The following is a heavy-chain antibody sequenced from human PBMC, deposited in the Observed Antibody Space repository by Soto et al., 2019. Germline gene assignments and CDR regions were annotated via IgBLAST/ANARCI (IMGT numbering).Heavy chain of an antibody. CDR2: IWCDGSNK. Sequence: GGSLRLSCAASGCTFSSYAMSWVRQAPGKRLEWVAVIWCDGSNKYYADSVKGRFTISRDNSKNTLYLQMNSLRAEDTAVYYCAREYERDFWSGSLYSFDYWGQGTLVTVSS. D-gene: IGHD3-3*01. CDR3: AREYERDFWSGSLYSFDY. J-gene: IGHJ4*02. V-gene: IGHV3-33*08. CDR1: GCTFSSYA.